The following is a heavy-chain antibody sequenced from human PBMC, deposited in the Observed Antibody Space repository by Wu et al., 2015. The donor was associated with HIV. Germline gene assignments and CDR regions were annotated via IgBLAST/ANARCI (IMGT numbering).Heavy chain of an antibody. Sequence: QVQLVQSGAEVKKPGASVKVSCKASGYTFTGYYMHWVRQAPGQGLEWMGWINPNSGGTNYAQKFQGRVTMTRDTSISTAYMELSRLRSDDTAVYYCAREGAGTPLRNRHWYFDLWGRGTLVTVSS. J-gene: IGHJ2*01. D-gene: IGHD1-14*01. CDR2: INPNSGGT. V-gene: IGHV1-2*02. CDR1: GYTFTGYY. CDR3: AREGAGTPLRNRHWYFDL.